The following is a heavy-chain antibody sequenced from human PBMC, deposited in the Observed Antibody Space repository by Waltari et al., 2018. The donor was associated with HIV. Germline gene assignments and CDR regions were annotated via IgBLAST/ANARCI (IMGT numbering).Heavy chain of an antibody. J-gene: IGHJ4*02. D-gene: IGHD6-6*01. CDR1: GGSISSSSYY. Sequence: QLQLQESGPGLVKPSETLSLTCTVSGGSISSSSYYWGWIRQPPGKGLEWIGSIYYSGGPYYNPSLKRRVTISVDTSKNQFSLKLSSVTAADTAVYYCARHEGRQLASYWGQGTLVTVSS. CDR2: IYYSGGP. V-gene: IGHV4-39*01. CDR3: ARHEGRQLASY.